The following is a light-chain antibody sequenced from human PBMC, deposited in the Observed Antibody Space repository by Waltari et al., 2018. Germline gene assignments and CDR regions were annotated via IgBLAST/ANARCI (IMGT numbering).Light chain of an antibody. CDR1: SSDVGRYNL. Sequence: QSALTQPASVSGSPGQSITIPCPGTSSDVGRYNLVSCYQQHPGKAPKLMIYEVSKRPSGVSNRFSGSKSGNTASLTISGLQAEDEADYYCCSYAGSSTFHVVFGGGTKLTVL. CDR2: EVS. V-gene: IGLV2-23*02. CDR3: CSYAGSSTFHVV. J-gene: IGLJ2*01.